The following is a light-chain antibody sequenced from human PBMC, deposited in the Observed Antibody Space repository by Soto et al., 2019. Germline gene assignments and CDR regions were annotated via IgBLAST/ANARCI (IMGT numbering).Light chain of an antibody. V-gene: IGLV2-14*01. J-gene: IGLJ1*01. CDR3: SSYTISSTYV. CDR2: DVS. Sequence: QYALPQPASVSGSPGQSITISCTGTSSDVGGYNYVSWYQQHPGKAPTLMIYDVSNRPSGVSNRFSGSKSGNTASLTISGLQAEDEADYYCSSYTISSTYVFGTGTKVTVL. CDR1: SSDVGGYNY.